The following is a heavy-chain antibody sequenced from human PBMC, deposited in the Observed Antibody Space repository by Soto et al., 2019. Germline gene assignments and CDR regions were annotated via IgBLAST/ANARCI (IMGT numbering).Heavy chain of an antibody. D-gene: IGHD2-21*01. V-gene: IGHV1-69*02. CDR2: FITILDMA. CDR3: AITYCRDNSCPRDFDF. J-gene: IGHJ4*02. Sequence: QVQVVQSGAEVKKPESSVKVSCKPSGGTFNTYTVNWVRLAPGHGLEWMGRFITILDMANYAQTFQDRVTITADRSTFTAYIEMNSLTSDETAGYYCAITYCRDNSCPRDFDFWGPGTRVTVSS. CDR1: GGTFNTYT.